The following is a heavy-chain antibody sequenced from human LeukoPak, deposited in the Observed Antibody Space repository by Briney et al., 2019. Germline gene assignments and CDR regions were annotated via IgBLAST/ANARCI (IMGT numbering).Heavy chain of an antibody. CDR3: ARDRSTGGSYGSGSYYYHYYMDV. Sequence: GGSLRLSCAASGFTVSSNYMSWVRQAPGKGLEWVSVIHSVGTTYYADSVKGRFTISRDSSKNTLYLQMNSLRAEDTAVYYCARDRSTGGSYGSGSYYYHYYMDVWGKGTTVTVSS. J-gene: IGHJ6*03. D-gene: IGHD3-22*01. V-gene: IGHV3-53*01. CDR1: GFTVSSNY. CDR2: IHSVGTT.